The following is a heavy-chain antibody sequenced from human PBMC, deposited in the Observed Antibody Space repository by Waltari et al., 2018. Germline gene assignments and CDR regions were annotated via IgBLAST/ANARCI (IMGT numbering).Heavy chain of an antibody. D-gene: IGHD5-12*01. J-gene: IGHJ3*02. CDR3: ARHPTPRSGYYGHRRAFDI. CDR1: GGSFSGYY. V-gene: IGHV4-34*01. Sequence: QVQLQQWGAGLLKPSETLSLTCAVYGGSFSGYYWSWIRQPPGQGLEWIGEINHSGSTNYNPSLKSRVTISVDTSKNQFSLKLSSVTAADTAVYYCARHPTPRSGYYGHRRAFDIWGQGTMVTVSS. CDR2: INHSGST.